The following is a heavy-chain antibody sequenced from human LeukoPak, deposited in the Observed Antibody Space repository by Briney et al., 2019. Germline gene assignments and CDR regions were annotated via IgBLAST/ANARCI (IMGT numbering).Heavy chain of an antibody. J-gene: IGHJ6*03. CDR3: AREHYFYYMDG. V-gene: IGHV3-23*01. Sequence: GGSLRLSCAASGFTFSSYAMNWVRQAPGKGLEWVSAISGSGGTTYYADSVKGRFTISRDNAENSLYLQMNSLRAEDTAVYYCAREHYFYYMDGWGKGTTVTVSS. CDR2: ISGSGGTT. CDR1: GFTFSSYA.